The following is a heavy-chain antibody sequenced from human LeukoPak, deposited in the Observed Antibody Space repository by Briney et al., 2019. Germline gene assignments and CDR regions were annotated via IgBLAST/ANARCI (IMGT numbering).Heavy chain of an antibody. J-gene: IGHJ3*02. CDR3: ARDRDDAFDI. CDR2: INPNSGGT. Sequence: ASMKVSCKASGYTFTGYYMHWVRQAPGQGLEWMGRINPNSGGTNYAQKFQGRVTMTRDTSISTAYMELRSLRSDDTAVYYCARDRDDAFDIWGQGTMVTVSS. CDR1: GYTFTGYY. V-gene: IGHV1-2*06.